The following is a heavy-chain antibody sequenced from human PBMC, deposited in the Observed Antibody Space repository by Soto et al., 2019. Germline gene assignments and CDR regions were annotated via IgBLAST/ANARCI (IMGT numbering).Heavy chain of an antibody. V-gene: IGHV3-9*01. CDR3: AKAVDTAMAGYYYYGMDF. CDR2: ISWNSGSI. J-gene: IGHJ6*02. CDR1: GFTFDDYA. Sequence: EVPLVESGGGLVQPGRSLRLSFAASGFTFDDYAMHWVRQAPGKGLEWVSGISWNSGSIGYADSVKGRFSHARDNAKSSLYLQMNSLGAEDTALYYSAKAVDTAMAGYYYYGMDFWGQGTTVTVSS. D-gene: IGHD5-18*01.